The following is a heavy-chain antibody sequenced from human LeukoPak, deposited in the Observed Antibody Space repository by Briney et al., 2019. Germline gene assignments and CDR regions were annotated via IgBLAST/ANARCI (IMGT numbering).Heavy chain of an antibody. Sequence: ASVKVSCTASGYTFTSYGISWVRQAPGQGLEWMGWISAYNGNTNYAQKLQGRVTMTTDTSTSTAYMELRSLRSDDTAVYYCARDLPAGTYYYYGMDVWGQGTTVTVSS. V-gene: IGHV1-18*01. CDR1: GYTFTSYG. D-gene: IGHD6-19*01. J-gene: IGHJ6*02. CDR3: ARDLPAGTYYYYGMDV. CDR2: ISAYNGNT.